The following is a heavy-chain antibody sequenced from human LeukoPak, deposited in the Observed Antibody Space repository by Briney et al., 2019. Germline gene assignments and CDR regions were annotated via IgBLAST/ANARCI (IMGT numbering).Heavy chain of an antibody. V-gene: IGHV3-30*02. D-gene: IGHD4-11*01. CDR1: GFTFSSYV. CDR2: IRYDGSNK. CDR3: AKDRLPYYYSYMAV. J-gene: IGHJ6*03. Sequence: GGSLRLSCAASGFTFSSYVMHGVRQAPGKGLDGVAFIRYDGSNKYYADSVKGRFTISRYNSKNTLYLQMNRLRAEDTAVYYCAKDRLPYYYSYMAVWGKGTTVTISS.